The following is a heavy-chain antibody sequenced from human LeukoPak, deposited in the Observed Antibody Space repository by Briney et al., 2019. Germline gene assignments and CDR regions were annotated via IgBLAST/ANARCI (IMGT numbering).Heavy chain of an antibody. CDR3: AREVAYYYDSSGYYHDY. V-gene: IGHV3-7*01. CDR2: IKQDGSEK. J-gene: IGHJ4*02. CDR1: GFTFSSYW. D-gene: IGHD3-22*01. Sequence: AGGSLRLSCAASGFTFSSYWMSRVRQAPGKGLEWVANIKQDGSEKYYVDSVKGRFTISRDNAKNSLYLQMNSLRAEDTAVYYCAREVAYYYDSSGYYHDYWGQGTLVTVSS.